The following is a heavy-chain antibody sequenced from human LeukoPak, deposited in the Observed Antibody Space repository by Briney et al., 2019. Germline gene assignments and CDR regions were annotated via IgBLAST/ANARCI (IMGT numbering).Heavy chain of an antibody. V-gene: IGHV1-69*13. J-gene: IGHJ5*02. Sequence: SVKVSCTASGGTFSSYAISWVRQAPGQGLEWMGGIIPIFGTANYAQKFQGRVTITADESTSTAYMELSSLRSEDTAVYYCARNGVEYSSSSPWFDPWGQGTLVTVSS. CDR3: ARNGVEYSSSSPWFDP. CDR2: IIPIFGTA. D-gene: IGHD6-6*01. CDR1: GGTFSSYA.